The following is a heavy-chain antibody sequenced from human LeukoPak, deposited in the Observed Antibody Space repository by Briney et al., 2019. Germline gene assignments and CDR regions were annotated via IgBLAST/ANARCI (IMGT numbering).Heavy chain of an antibody. Sequence: SETLSLTCTVSGGSISSYYWSWIRQPAGKGLQWIGRIHTSGSTDYNPSLGSRVTMSVDTSKNQFSLKLSSATAADTAVYYCAREGSMTARPFVSIDYWGQGTLVTVSS. CDR2: IHTSGST. CDR1: GGSISSYY. J-gene: IGHJ4*02. D-gene: IGHD6-6*01. CDR3: AREGSMTARPFVSIDY. V-gene: IGHV4-4*07.